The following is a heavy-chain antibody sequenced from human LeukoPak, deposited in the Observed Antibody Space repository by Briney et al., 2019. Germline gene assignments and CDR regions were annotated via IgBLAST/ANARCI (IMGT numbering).Heavy chain of an antibody. Sequence: PSETLSLTCAVYGGSFSGYYWSWIRQPPGKGLEWIGEINHSGSTNYNPSLRSRVTISVDMSKNRFSLRLRSVNAADTAVYFCARIISPYCTSGSYGSWGQGTLVTVSS. V-gene: IGHV4-34*01. J-gene: IGHJ5*02. CDR2: INHSGST. CDR1: GGSFSGYY. D-gene: IGHD3-10*01. CDR3: ARIISPYCTSGSYGS.